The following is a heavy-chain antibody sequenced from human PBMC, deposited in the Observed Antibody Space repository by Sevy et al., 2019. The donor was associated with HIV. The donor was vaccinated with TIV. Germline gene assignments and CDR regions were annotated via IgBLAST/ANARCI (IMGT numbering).Heavy chain of an antibody. CDR2: IKQDGSEK. J-gene: IGHJ6*02. CDR3: AREWGKYCSSTSSYTPPVGMDV. D-gene: IGHD2-2*02. CDR1: GFTFSSYW. V-gene: IGHV3-7*01. Sequence: GGSLRLSCAASGFTFSSYWMSWVRQAPGKGLEWVANIKQDGSEKYYVDSVKGRFTISRDNAKNSLYLQMNSLRAEDTAVYYCAREWGKYCSSTSSYTPPVGMDVWGQGTTVTVSS.